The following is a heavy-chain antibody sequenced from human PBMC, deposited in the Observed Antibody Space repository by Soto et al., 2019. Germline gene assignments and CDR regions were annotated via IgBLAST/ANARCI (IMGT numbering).Heavy chain of an antibody. CDR3: ARVNSSRLVITENWFDP. CDR2: IYYSGST. J-gene: IGHJ5*02. V-gene: IGHV4-31*03. Sequence: QVQLQESGPGLVKPSQTLSLTCTVSGGSISSGGYYWSWIRQHPGKGLEWIGYIYYSGSTYYNPSLKSRVTISVDPSKNQFSLKLSSVTAADTAVYYCARVNSSRLVITENWFDPWGQGTLVTVSS. D-gene: IGHD3-22*01. CDR1: GGSISSGGYY.